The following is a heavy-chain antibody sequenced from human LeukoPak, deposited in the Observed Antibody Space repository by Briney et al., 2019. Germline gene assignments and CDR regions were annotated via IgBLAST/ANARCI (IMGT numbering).Heavy chain of an antibody. CDR2: IYYSGST. CDR3: ARVVVPAAIPKYYYYCYMDV. V-gene: IGHV4-30-4*08. D-gene: IGHD2-2*02. Sequence: SETLSLTCTVSGGSIGSADYYWSWIRQPPGKGLEWIGYIYYSGSTYYNPSLKSRVTISVDTSKNQFSLKLSSVTAADTAVYYCARVVVPAAIPKYYYYCYMDVWGKGTRSPSP. CDR1: GGSIGSADYY. J-gene: IGHJ6*03.